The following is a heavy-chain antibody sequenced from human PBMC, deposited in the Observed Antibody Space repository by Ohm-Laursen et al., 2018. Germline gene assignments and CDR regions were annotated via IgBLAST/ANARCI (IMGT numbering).Heavy chain of an antibody. Sequence: ASVKVSCKTSGSSFSSYDISWVRQAPGHGLQWVGGLIPIFGTTNYAPAFRGRATITADKSTTTGYMELSSLRHDDTAVYYCASCTYDALGLVGLDYFYGFDAWGQGTTVIVSS. CDR3: ASCTYDALGLVGLDYFYGFDA. CDR1: GSSFSSYD. D-gene: IGHD3-10*01. CDR2: LIPIFGTT. J-gene: IGHJ6*02. V-gene: IGHV1-69*06.